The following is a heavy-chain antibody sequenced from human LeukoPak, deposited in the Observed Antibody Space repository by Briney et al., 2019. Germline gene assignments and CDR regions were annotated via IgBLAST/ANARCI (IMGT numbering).Heavy chain of an antibody. V-gene: IGHV3-7*03. Sequence: PGGSLRLSCAASGFTFSRCWMTWVRQAPGKGLEWVGNINQGGSAKYYAASVKGRFTISKDNPKNSLFLQMSSLRVEDTPIYYCGGEAGHFHGTDYWGQGTLVTVSS. J-gene: IGHJ4*02. CDR2: INQGGSAK. CDR1: GFTFSRCW. CDR3: GGEAGHFHGTDY. D-gene: IGHD6-13*01.